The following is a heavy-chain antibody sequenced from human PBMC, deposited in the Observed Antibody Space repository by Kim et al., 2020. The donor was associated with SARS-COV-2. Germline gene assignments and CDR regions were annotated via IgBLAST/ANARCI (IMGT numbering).Heavy chain of an antibody. CDR1: GFTFSSYA. J-gene: IGHJ6*02. Sequence: GGSLRLSCAASGFTFSSYAMSWVRQAPGKGLEWVSAISGSGGSTYYADSVKGRFTISRDNSKNTLYLQMNSLRAEDTAVYYCAKVGSGSYFLPRYYYGMDVWGQGTTVTVSS. CDR3: AKVGSGSYFLPRYYYGMDV. CDR2: ISGSGGST. D-gene: IGHD3-10*01. V-gene: IGHV3-23*01.